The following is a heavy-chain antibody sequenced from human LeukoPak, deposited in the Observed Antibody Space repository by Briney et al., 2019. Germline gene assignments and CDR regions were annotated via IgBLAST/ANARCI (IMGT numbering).Heavy chain of an antibody. CDR3: ARGEPMGSY. Sequence: PGGSLRLSCAASGFTFSTYWMHRVRQAPGKGLEWVANINQGGSEKHYVDSVKGRFTISRDNAKNSLYLQMNSLRAEDTAVYYCARGEPMGSYWGQGTLVSVSS. CDR1: GFTFSTYW. V-gene: IGHV3-7*01. CDR2: INQGGSEK. J-gene: IGHJ4*02. D-gene: IGHD3-10*01.